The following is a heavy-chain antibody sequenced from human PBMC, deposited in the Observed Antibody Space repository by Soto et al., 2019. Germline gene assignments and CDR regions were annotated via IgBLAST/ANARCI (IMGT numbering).Heavy chain of an antibody. V-gene: IGHV3-23*01. CDR1: GCTIRSYA. D-gene: IGHD3-22*01. Sequence: WVPLRLSWTVSGCTIRSYAMSWIRQTPGKGLEWVSAISGSGGSTYYADSVKGRFTISRDNSKNTLYLEMNSLRAEDTVVYYCATCSDNFCGYRIDYYYYYYMDVWGKGTTVNVSS. CDR3: ATCSDNFCGYRIDYYYYYYMDV. J-gene: IGHJ6*03. CDR2: ISGSGGST.